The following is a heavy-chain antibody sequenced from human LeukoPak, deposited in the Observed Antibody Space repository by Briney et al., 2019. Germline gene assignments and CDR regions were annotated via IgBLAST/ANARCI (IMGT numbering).Heavy chain of an antibody. Sequence: SETLSLTCTVSGGSISSGGYYWSWIRQQPGRGLEWIGYIYYSGSTYYNPSLKSRVTISVDTSKNQFSLKLSSVTAADTAVYYCARSGAEITRLYDYWGQGTLVTVSS. CDR3: ARSGAEITRLYDY. CDR1: GGSISSGGYY. J-gene: IGHJ4*02. CDR2: IYYSGST. V-gene: IGHV4-31*03. D-gene: IGHD3-16*01.